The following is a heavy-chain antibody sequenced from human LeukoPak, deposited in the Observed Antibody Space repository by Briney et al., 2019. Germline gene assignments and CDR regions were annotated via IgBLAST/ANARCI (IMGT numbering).Heavy chain of an antibody. CDR2: INSDGSIT. Sequence: GGSLRLSCAASGFTITNYWMHWVRQAPGKGLVGVSRINSDGSITTYEGSVKGRFTISRDNAKNMLYLQMDSLRAEDTAVYYCARADSLGAYYYGSGSPVYWGEGTLVTVSS. D-gene: IGHD3-10*01. J-gene: IGHJ4*02. CDR1: GFTITNYW. CDR3: ARADSLGAYYYGSGSPVY. V-gene: IGHV3-74*03.